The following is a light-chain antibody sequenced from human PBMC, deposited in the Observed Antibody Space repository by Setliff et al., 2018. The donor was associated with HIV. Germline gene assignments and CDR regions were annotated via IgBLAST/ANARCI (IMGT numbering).Light chain of an antibody. CDR1: SRDAGDYDY. CDR3: SSYTSASTLVYV. V-gene: IGLV2-14*01. J-gene: IGLJ1*01. CDR2: GVS. Sequence: QSVLTHPASVSGSLGQPITISCTGASRDAGDYDYVSWYQQHPGKVPKLLIYGVSSRPSGVSDRFSGSRTGNTASLTISGLQDDDDADYYCSSYTSASTLVYVFGTGTKVTVL.